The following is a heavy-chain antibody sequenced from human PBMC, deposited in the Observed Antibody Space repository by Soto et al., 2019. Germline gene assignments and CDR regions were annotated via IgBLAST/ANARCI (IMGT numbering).Heavy chain of an antibody. CDR1: GGGNLRDYR. J-gene: IGHJ4*02. CDR3: ARGGDGYKCGAVY. D-gene: IGHD2-21*01. CDR2: IIPKLGSA. Sequence: QVQLVQSGAEVKEPGSSVKVSCKASGGGNLRDYRTTWVRRAPGQGLEWMGGIIPKLGSANYAQNFQGRVTVTADESTNTVYMELRSLRSDDTAVYYCARGGDGYKCGAVYWDQGTPVTVSS. V-gene: IGHV1-69*01.